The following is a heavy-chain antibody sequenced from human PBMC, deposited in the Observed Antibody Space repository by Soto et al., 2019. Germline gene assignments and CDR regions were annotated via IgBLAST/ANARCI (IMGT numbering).Heavy chain of an antibody. CDR3: AKPMIAAAGTGAFDI. V-gene: IGHV3-23*01. CDR2: FSATDGST. J-gene: IGHJ3*02. Sequence: HPGGSLRLSCAASGITFSNYGMTWVRQAPGKGLEWVSSFSATDGSTQYADSVKGRFTISRDNSKNMLYLQMNSLRAEDTALYYCAKPMIAAAGTGAFDIWGQGTMVTVSS. D-gene: IGHD6-13*01. CDR1: GITFSNYG.